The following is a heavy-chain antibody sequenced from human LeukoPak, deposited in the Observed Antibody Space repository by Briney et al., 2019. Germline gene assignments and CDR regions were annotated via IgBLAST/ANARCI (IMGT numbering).Heavy chain of an antibody. CDR1: GGSISSYY. CDR3: AREDRGVFDY. CDR2: IHYSGST. D-gene: IGHD3-10*01. J-gene: IGHJ4*02. V-gene: IGHV4-59*01. Sequence: LSLTCTVSGGSISSYYWSWIRQPPGKGLEWIGYIHYSGSTDYTPSLKGRVTISVDTCKNQFSLKLSSVTAADTAVYYCAREDRGVFDYWGQGTLVTVSS.